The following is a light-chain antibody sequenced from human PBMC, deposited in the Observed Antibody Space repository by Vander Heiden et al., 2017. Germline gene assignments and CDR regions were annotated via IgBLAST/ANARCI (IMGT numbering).Light chain of an antibody. J-gene: IGKJ4*01. CDR2: AAS. Sequence: DIQMTQSPSSLSASVEDRVTITCRASQSISSFVNWYQQKPGKAPKLLIYAASSLQSGVPSRFSGSGSGTDFTLTISSLQPEDFATYYCQQSYSTHLTFGGGTKVEIK. CDR1: QSISSF. V-gene: IGKV1-39*01. CDR3: QQSYSTHLT.